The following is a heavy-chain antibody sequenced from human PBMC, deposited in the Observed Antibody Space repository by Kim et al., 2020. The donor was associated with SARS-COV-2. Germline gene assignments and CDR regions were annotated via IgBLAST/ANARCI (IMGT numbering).Heavy chain of an antibody. CDR1: GFTFSDYY. D-gene: IGHD6-19*01. CDR3: ARGGIAVAGTGMDV. CDR2: ISSSSSYT. V-gene: IGHV3-11*06. Sequence: GGSLRLSCAASGFTFSDYYMSWIRQAPGKGLELVSYISSSSSYTNYADSVKGRFTISRDNAKNSLYLQMNSLRAEDTAVYYCARGGIAVAGTGMDVWGQGTTVTVSS. J-gene: IGHJ6*02.